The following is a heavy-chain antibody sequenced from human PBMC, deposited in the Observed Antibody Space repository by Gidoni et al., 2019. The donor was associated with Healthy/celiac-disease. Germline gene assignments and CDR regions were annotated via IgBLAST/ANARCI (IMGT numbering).Heavy chain of an antibody. J-gene: IGHJ2*01. CDR1: GYSFTSYW. V-gene: IGHV5-51*01. CDR2: IYPGDSDT. Sequence: EVQLVQSGAEVKKPGESLKIYCKGSGYSFTSYWIGWERQMPGKGLEWMGIIYPGDSDTRYSPSFQGQVTISADKSISTAYLQWSSLKASDTAMYYCARVYYDSSGYERGWYFDLWGRGTLVTVSS. D-gene: IGHD3-22*01. CDR3: ARVYYDSSGYERGWYFDL.